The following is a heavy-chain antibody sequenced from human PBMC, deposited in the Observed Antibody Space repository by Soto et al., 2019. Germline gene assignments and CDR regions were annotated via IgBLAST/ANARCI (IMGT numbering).Heavy chain of an antibody. CDR3: ARGQYFRFSSGLKYYFDH. CDR2: VPYNGST. J-gene: IGHJ4*02. V-gene: IGHV4-59*01. CDR1: DGSISFYY. D-gene: IGHD3-3*01. Sequence: SETLSLTCTVSDGSISFYYWTWIRQSPGKGMEWLGYVPYNGSTDYRPALKSRVRISLDTSRSRFSLRLTSVTAAHTATSSCARGQYFRFSSGLKYYFDHWGPGALVTVSS.